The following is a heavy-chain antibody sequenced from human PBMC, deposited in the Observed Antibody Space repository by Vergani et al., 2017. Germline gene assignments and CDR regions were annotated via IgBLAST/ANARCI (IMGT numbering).Heavy chain of an antibody. D-gene: IGHD6-13*01. V-gene: IGHV4-38-2*01. J-gene: IGHJ4*02. CDR3: ARTHSSSWGELDY. CDR2: IYHSGST. CDR1: GYSISSGYY. Sequence: QVQLQESGPGLVKPSETLSLTCAVSGYSISSGYYWGWIRQPPGKGLEWIGSIYHSGSTYYNPSLKSRVTISVDTSKNQFSLKLSSVTAADTAVYYCARTHSSSWGELDYWGQGTLVTVSS.